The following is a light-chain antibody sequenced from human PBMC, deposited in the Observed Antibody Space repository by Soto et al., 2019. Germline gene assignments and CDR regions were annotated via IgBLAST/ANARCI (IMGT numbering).Light chain of an antibody. CDR2: DAS. CDR3: QQYESYCPPVKA. Sequence: DIQMTQSPATLSASVGDRVTVTCRASQSISRWLAWYQQKPGKAPKLLIFDASNLDGGVPSTLSGRGSGTDFPLTISSLQPDDFATYDCQQYESYCPPVKAFGQGTKVEVK. J-gene: IGKJ1*01. V-gene: IGKV1-5*01. CDR1: QSISRW.